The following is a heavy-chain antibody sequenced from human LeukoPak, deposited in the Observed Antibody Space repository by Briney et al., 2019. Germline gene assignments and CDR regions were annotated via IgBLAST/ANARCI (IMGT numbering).Heavy chain of an antibody. Sequence: ASVKVSCKASGYTFTVYYLHWVRQAPGQGLEWMGRINPNNGDTNYAHKFQGRVTMTRDTSITTAYMELSRLRSDDTAVYYCARRENDCWGQGTLVTVSS. CDR2: INPNNGDT. J-gene: IGHJ4*02. D-gene: IGHD5-24*01. V-gene: IGHV1-2*06. CDR3: ARRENDC. CDR1: GYTFTVYY.